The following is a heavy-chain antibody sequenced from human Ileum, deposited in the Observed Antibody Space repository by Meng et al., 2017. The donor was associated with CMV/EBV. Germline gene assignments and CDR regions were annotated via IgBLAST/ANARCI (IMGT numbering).Heavy chain of an antibody. CDR3: TRGRVGDWGFDF. CDR1: GGSFSSFS. Sequence: VQLQQWGEGLLKPSETLSLTCGVNGGSFSSFSWTWIRQPPGKGPEWIGDINHRGTTNYSPSLKSRVTISIDTSKKQFSLRLSSLTAADTAVYYCTRGRVGDWGFDFWGQGTLVTVSS. V-gene: IGHV4-34*02. D-gene: IGHD1-26*01. J-gene: IGHJ4*02. CDR2: INHRGTT.